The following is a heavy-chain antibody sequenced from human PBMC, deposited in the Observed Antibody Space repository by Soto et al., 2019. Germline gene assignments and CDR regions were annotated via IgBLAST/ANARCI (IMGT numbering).Heavy chain of an antibody. CDR2: IYPGDSDT. CDR3: ARPPAYSSGWYDQYFQH. CDR1: GYSFTSYW. V-gene: IGHV5-51*01. D-gene: IGHD6-19*01. Sequence: LGESLKISCKGSGYSFTSYWIGWVRQMPGKGLEWMGIIYPGDSDTRYSPSFQGQVTISADKSISTAYLQWSSLKASDTAMYYCARPPAYSSGWYDQYFQHWGQGTLVTVSS. J-gene: IGHJ1*01.